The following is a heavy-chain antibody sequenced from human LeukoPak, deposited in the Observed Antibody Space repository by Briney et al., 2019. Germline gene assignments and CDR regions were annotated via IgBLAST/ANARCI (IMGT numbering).Heavy chain of an antibody. CDR2: IYSSGST. V-gene: IGHV4-39*01. CDR1: GVSISSSSYY. Sequence: PSETLSLTCNVSGVSISSSSYYWGWIRQPPGKGLEWIGSIYSSGSTYYNSSLKSRVTISIDTSKNQFSLKLSSVTAADTAVYYCARGVLTSNFDYWGQGTLVTVSS. J-gene: IGHJ4*02. D-gene: IGHD6-6*01. CDR3: ARGVLTSNFDY.